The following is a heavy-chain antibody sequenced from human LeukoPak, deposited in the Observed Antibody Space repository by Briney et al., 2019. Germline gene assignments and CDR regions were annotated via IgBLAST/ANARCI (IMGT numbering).Heavy chain of an antibody. J-gene: IGHJ4*02. CDR1: GYTFTSYR. Sequence: GSSVKVSCKTSGYTFTSYRISWGRQGPRQGLEWMGWSYPNNGNTDNAQRRQSRLTVTKDTSTSTAYMELRSLRSDDTALYYCARDVGQYCSGGSCYPLDYWGQGTLVTVSS. D-gene: IGHD2-15*01. V-gene: IGHV1-18*04. CDR2: SYPNNGNT. CDR3: ARDVGQYCSGGSCYPLDY.